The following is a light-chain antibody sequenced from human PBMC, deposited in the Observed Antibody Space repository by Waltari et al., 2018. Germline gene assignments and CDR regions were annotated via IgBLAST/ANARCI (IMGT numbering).Light chain of an antibody. CDR3: CSYAGDRSVL. Sequence: QSALTQPASGSGSPGQSITVSCTGTSRDDGNYNLVSWYQQHPGNAPKLLIYEVSQRPSGVSNRFSGSKSGTTASLTVSGLQAEDEAIYFCCSYAGDRSVLFGGGTKLTVL. CDR1: SRDDGNYNL. V-gene: IGLV2-23*02. J-gene: IGLJ2*01. CDR2: EVS.